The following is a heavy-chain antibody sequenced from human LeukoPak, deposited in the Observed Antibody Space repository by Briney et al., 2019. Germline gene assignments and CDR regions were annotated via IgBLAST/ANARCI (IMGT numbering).Heavy chain of an antibody. V-gene: IGHV3-7*01. CDR3: ARSTAAAAKGGIY. Sequence: TGGSLRLSCAASGLTFSSYWMSWVRQAPGKGLEWVANIKQDGSEKYYVDSVKGRFTISRDNAKTSLYLQMNSLRAEDTAVYYCARSTAAAAKGGIYWGQGTLVTVSS. J-gene: IGHJ4*02. CDR2: IKQDGSEK. CDR1: GLTFSSYW. D-gene: IGHD2-2*01.